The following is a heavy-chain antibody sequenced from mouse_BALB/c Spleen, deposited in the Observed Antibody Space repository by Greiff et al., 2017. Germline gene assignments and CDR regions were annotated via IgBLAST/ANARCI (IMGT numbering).Heavy chain of an antibody. V-gene: IGHV5-9-4*01. J-gene: IGHJ3*01. Sequence: EVQGVESGGGLVKPGGSLKISCAASGFTFSSYAMSWGRQSPEKRLGWVAEISSGGSYTYYPDTVPGRFTISRDNAKNTLYLEMSSLRSEDTAMYYCATSLYGYDDAFAYWGQGTLVTVSA. CDR2: ISSGGSYT. CDR1: GFTFSSYA. D-gene: IGHD2-2*01. CDR3: ATSLYGYDDAFAY.